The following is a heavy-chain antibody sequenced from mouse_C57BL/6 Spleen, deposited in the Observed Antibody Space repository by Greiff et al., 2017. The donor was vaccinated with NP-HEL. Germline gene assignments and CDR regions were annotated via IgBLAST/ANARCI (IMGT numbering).Heavy chain of an antibody. CDR1: GYTFTDYY. CDR2: INPNNGGT. D-gene: IGHD1-1*01. CDR3: YYGSSYLDY. Sequence: EVKLQQSGPELVKPGASVKISCKASGYTFTDYYMNWVKQSHGKSLEWIGDINPNNGGTSYNQKFKGKATLTVDKSSSTAYMELRSLTSEDSAVYYCYYGSSYLDYWGQGTTLTVSS. J-gene: IGHJ2*01. V-gene: IGHV1-26*01.